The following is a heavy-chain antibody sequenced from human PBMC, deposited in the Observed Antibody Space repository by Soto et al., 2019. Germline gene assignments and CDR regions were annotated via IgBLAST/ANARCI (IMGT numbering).Heavy chain of an antibody. V-gene: IGHV1-18*04. CDR2: ISAYNGNI. J-gene: IGHJ5*02. D-gene: IGHD6-6*01. Sequence: ASVKVSCKASGYTFTSYAASWVRQAPGQGLQWGGWISAYNGNIKYAQKSQGRVTMTTDTSMSTAYMELRSPRSDDTAVYYCARDYSSSPEWLDPWGQGTLVTVSS. CDR3: ARDYSSSPEWLDP. CDR1: GYTFTSYA.